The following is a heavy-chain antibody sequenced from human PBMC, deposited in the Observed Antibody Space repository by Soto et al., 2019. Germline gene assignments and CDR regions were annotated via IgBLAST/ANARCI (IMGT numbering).Heavy chain of an antibody. CDR1: GASFSDHY. V-gene: IGHV4-34*01. J-gene: IGHJ4*02. CDR2: VYPVAST. Sequence: DPLSPTCTVHGASFSDHYWSWIRQPQRKGLQWLGEVYPVASTYHNPSLKRRVTISVDTSKHQFSLNLRSVPPAPTAINYCARTPTERYFDSWGPGTLVTVS. CDR3: ARTPTERYFDS.